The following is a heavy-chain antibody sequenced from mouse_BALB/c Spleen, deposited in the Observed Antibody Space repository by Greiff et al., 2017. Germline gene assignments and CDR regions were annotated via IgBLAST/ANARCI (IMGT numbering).Heavy chain of an antibody. D-gene: IGHD1-1*01. J-gene: IGHJ1*01. CDR1: GYSITSDYA. CDR3: ARFDYGSSFDV. CDR2: ISYSGST. Sequence: EVMLVESGPGLVKPSQSLSLTCTVTGYSITSDYAWNWIRQFPGNKLEWMGYISYSGSTSYNPSLKSRISITRDTSKNQFFLQLNSVTTEDTATYYCARFDYGSSFDVWGAGTTVTVSS. V-gene: IGHV3-2*02.